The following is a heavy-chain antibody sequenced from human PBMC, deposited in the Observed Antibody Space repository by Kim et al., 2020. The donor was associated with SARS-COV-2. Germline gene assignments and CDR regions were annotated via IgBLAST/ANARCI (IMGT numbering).Heavy chain of an antibody. CDR1: GGSISSYY. CDR2: IYYSGST. J-gene: IGHJ3*02. Sequence: SETLSLTCTVSGGSISSYYWSWIRQPPGKGLEWIGYIYYSGSTNYNPSLKRRVTISLDTSKNQFSLKLNSVTAADTAVYYCSRNNALDIWGQGTMVTVSS. CDR3: SRNNALDI. V-gene: IGHV4-59*01.